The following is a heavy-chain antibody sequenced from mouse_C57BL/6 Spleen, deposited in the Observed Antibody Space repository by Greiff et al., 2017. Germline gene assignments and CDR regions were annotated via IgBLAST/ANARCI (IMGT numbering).Heavy chain of an antibody. Sequence: QVQLQQSGAELVRPGASVTLSCKASGYTFTDYEMHWVKQTPVHGLEWIGAIDPATGGTAYNQKFKGKAILTADKSSSTAYMELRSLTSEDSAGYYCTRGYYGSSFDYWGQGTTLTVSS. V-gene: IGHV1-15*01. D-gene: IGHD1-1*01. CDR3: TRGYYGSSFDY. CDR1: GYTFTDYE. J-gene: IGHJ2*01. CDR2: IDPATGGT.